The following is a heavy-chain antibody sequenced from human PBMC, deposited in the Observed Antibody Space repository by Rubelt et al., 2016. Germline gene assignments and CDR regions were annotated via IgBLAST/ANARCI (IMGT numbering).Heavy chain of an antibody. Sequence: QVQLVESGGGVVQPGRSLRLSCAASGFTFSSYGMHWVRQAPGKGLEWVAFIRSDGSNKYYADSVKGRFTISRDNSKNTLYLQMNSLRAEDTAVYYCAKGGDGYNPGYYYYYGMDVWGQGTTVTVSS. D-gene: IGHD5-24*01. CDR3: AKGGDGYNPGYYYYYGMDV. CDR2: IRSDGSNK. J-gene: IGHJ6*02. CDR1: GFTFSSYG. V-gene: IGHV3-30*02.